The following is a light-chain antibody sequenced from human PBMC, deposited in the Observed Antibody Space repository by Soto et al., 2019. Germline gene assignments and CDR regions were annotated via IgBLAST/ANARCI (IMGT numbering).Light chain of an antibody. CDR1: QSVSRY. Sequence: EIVLTQSPATLSLSPGERATLSCRASQSVSRYLAWSQQKPGQAPRLLIYDASNRTTGIPARFSGRGSGTDFTLTISSLEPEDFAVYYSQQRSDWPSTFGGGTKVQIK. CDR2: DAS. V-gene: IGKV3-11*01. J-gene: IGKJ4*01. CDR3: QQRSDWPST.